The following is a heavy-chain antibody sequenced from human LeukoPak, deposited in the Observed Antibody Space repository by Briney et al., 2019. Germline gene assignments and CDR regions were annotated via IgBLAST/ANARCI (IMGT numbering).Heavy chain of an antibody. Sequence: ASVKVSCKASGYTFTGYYMHWVRQAPGQGLEWMGWINPNSGGTNYAQKFQGRVTMTRDTSISTAYMELSRLRSDDTAVYYCARDWVGYCSGGSCYWFDPWAREPWSPSPQ. V-gene: IGHV1-2*02. CDR3: ARDWVGYCSGGSCYWFDP. D-gene: IGHD2-15*01. CDR1: GYTFTGYY. J-gene: IGHJ5*02. CDR2: INPNSGGT.